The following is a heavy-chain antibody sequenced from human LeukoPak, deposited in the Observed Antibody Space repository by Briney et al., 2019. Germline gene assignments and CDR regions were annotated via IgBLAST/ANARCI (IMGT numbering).Heavy chain of an antibody. CDR3: ARDIIDLPVTMVRGELIGFDY. CDR1: GGTFSSYA. D-gene: IGHD3-10*01. Sequence: SVKVSCKASGGTFSSYAISWVRQAPGQGLEWMGRIIPIFGTANYEQKFQGRVTITTDESTSTAYMELSSLRSEDTAVYYCARDIIDLPVTMVRGELIGFDYWGQGTLVTVSS. V-gene: IGHV1-69*05. CDR2: IIPIFGTA. J-gene: IGHJ4*02.